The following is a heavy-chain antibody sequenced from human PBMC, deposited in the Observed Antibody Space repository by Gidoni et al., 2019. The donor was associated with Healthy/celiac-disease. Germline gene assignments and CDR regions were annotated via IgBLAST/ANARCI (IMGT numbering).Heavy chain of an antibody. CDR2: ISYDGSNK. CDR3: ARGDVNSIFGVVDY. V-gene: IGHV3-30-3*01. D-gene: IGHD3-3*01. Sequence: QVQLVESGGGVVQPGRSLRLSCAVSGFPFRSYARHLVRQAPGKGLEWVAVISYDGSNKYYADSVKGRFTISRDNSKNTLYLQMNSLRAEDTAVYYCARGDVNSIFGVVDYWGQGTLVTVSS. J-gene: IGHJ4*02. CDR1: GFPFRSYA.